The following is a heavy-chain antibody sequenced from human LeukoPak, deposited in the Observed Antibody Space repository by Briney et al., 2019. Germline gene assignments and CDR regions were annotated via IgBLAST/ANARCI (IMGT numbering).Heavy chain of an antibody. Sequence: GGSLRLSCAASGFTFSSYAMSWVRQAPGKGLEWVSAISGSGGGTYYADSVKGRFTISRDNSKNTLYLQMNSLRAEDTAVYYCAKSSSGFLDVFDLWGQGTMVTVSS. CDR3: AKSSSGFLDVFDL. V-gene: IGHV3-23*01. D-gene: IGHD3-22*01. J-gene: IGHJ3*01. CDR2: ISGSGGGT. CDR1: GFTFSSYA.